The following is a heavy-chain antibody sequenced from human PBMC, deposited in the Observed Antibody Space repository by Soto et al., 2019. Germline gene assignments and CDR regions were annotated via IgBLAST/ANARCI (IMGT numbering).Heavy chain of an antibody. CDR3: ARAEYRGYVRAQV. D-gene: IGHD5-12*01. Sequence: GGSLRLSCAASGFTFSSYWMHWVRQAPGKGLVWVSRINSDGSSTSYADSVKGRFTISRDNAKNTLYLQMNSLRAEDTAVYYCARAEYRGYVRAQVWGQGTTVTVSS. V-gene: IGHV3-74*01. CDR1: GFTFSSYW. CDR2: INSDGSST. J-gene: IGHJ6*02.